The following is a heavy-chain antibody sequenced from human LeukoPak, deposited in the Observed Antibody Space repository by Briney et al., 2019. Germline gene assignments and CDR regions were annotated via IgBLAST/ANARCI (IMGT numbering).Heavy chain of an antibody. CDR2: INQDGSHK. D-gene: IGHD3-10*01. Sequence: GGSLRLSCEASGFSFSNSWMAWVRQVPGSGPEWVADINQDGSHKYYVDSLRGRFTISRDNAKNSLHLQMNSLRAEDAAIYYCARDPHFGALDIWGQGTVVTVSS. CDR3: ARDPHFGALDI. CDR1: GFSFSNSW. J-gene: IGHJ3*02. V-gene: IGHV3-7*01.